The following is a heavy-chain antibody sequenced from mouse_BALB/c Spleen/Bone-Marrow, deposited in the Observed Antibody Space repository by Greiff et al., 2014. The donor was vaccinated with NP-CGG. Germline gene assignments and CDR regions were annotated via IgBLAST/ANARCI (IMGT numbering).Heavy chain of an antibody. CDR3: AKRDIYYGYDGNAMDY. CDR1: GYTFTTYT. Sequence: VQLQQSGAKLARPGASVKMSCKASGYTFTTYTMHWVKQRPGQGLEWIGYINPSSGYTNYNQKFKDKATLTAYKSSSTAYMQLSSLTSEDSAVYFCAKRDIYYGYDGNAMDYWGQGTSVTVSS. J-gene: IGHJ4*01. CDR2: INPSSGYT. V-gene: IGHV1-4*01. D-gene: IGHD2-2*01.